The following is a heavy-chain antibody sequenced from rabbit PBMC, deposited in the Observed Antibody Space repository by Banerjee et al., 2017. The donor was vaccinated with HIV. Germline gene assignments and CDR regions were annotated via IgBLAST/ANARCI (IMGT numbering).Heavy chain of an antibody. D-gene: IGHD4-1*01. CDR2: IYPDYDST. CDR1: GIDFNDYG. CDR3: ARGYYNSDWGAFDP. J-gene: IGHJ2*01. Sequence: QEQLEESGGGLVQPEGSLALTCKASGIDFNDYGISWVRQAPGKGLEWIGYIYPDYDSTGYASWVNGRFTISKTSSTTVTLQLTSLTAADTATYFCARGYYNSDWGAFDPWGPGDPGHRL. V-gene: IGHV1S45*01.